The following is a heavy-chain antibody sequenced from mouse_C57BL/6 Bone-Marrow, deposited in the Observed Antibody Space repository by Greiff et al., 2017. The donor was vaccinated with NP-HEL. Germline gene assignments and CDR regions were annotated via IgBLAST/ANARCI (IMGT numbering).Heavy chain of an antibody. CDR1: GYTFTSYW. CDR3: ARYGDYDGGDAMDY. V-gene: IGHV1-72*01. J-gene: IGHJ4*01. Sequence: QVQLQQPGAELVKPGASVKLSCKASGYTFTSYWMHWVKQRPGRGLEWIGRIDPNSGGTKYNEKFKSKATLTVDKPSSTAYMQLSSLTSEDAAVYYCARYGDYDGGDAMDYWGQGTSVTVSS. D-gene: IGHD2-4*01. CDR2: IDPNSGGT.